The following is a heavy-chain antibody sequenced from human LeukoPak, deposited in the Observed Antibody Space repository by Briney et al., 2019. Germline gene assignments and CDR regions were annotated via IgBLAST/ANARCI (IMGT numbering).Heavy chain of an antibody. J-gene: IGHJ4*02. CDR2: ISSSVTTV. Sequence: GGSLRLSCAASGFTFRDYYMAWIRQAPGKGLEWVSHISSSVTTVYYADSVRGRFTLSRDNAKNSVSLQMNSLRAEDTAVYYCARDRRSSPNFDYWGQGTLVTVSS. CDR3: ARDRRSSPNFDY. CDR1: GFTFRDYY. D-gene: IGHD6-6*01. V-gene: IGHV3-11*04.